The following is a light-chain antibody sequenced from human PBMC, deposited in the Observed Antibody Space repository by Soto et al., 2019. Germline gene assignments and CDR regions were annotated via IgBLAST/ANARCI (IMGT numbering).Light chain of an antibody. V-gene: IGKV1-39*01. Sequence: GDRVTITCRASQSISSYLNWYQQKPGKAPKLLIYAASSLQSGVPSRFSGSGSGTDFTLTISSLQPEDFPTYYCQQSYSTLALTFGGGTKVDIK. CDR2: AAS. CDR1: QSISSY. J-gene: IGKJ4*01. CDR3: QQSYSTLALT.